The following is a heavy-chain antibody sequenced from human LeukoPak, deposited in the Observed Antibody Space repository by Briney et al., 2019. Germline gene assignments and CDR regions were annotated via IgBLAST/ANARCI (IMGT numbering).Heavy chain of an antibody. J-gene: IGHJ4*02. D-gene: IGHD3-16*01. CDR3: ATGGGENWVDY. V-gene: IGHV1-8*02. Sequence: ASVKVSCKASGYTFTSYDINWVRQATGQGLEWMGWMNPNSGNTGYAQKFQGRVTMTEDTSTDTAYMELSSLRSEDTAVYYCATGGGENWVDYWGQGTLVTVSS. CDR1: GYTFTSYD. CDR2: MNPNSGNT.